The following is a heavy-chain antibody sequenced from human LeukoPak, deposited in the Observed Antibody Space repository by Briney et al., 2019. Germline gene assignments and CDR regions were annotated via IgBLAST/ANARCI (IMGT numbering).Heavy chain of an antibody. CDR1: GDSVSSNRAS. CDR3: SRSDGASDFDY. CDR2: TYYRSKWYN. Sequence: SQTLSLTCAISGDSVSSNRASWTWIRQSPSRGLEWLGRTYYRSKWYNDYAISLKSRISINPDTSKNQFSLQLNSVTPEDTAVYYCSRSDGASDFDYWGQGTLVTVSS. J-gene: IGHJ4*02. V-gene: IGHV6-1*01.